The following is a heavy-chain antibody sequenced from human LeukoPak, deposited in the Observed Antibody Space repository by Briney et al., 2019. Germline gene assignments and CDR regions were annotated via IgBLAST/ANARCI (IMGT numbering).Heavy chain of an antibody. CDR1: GFTFSDYY. J-gene: IGHJ6*04. Sequence: GGSLRLACAASGFTFSDYYMSWVRQAPGKGLEWVSFIYSGGSTYYADSVKGRFTISRDNSKNTLYLQMNSLRADDTGVYFCATDTLRFRMDVWGKGTTVIVSS. CDR2: IYSGGST. D-gene: IGHD3-3*01. CDR3: ATDTLRFRMDV. V-gene: IGHV3-66*01.